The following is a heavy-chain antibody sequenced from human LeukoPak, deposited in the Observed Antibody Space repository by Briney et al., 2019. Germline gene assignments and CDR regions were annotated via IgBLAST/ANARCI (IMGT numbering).Heavy chain of an antibody. CDR1: GFTFSKYG. Sequence: PGRSLRLSCTASGFTFSKYGIHWVRRAPGKGLEWVAGIWSDGRSADSVKGRFTISSDNSKNTVHLQMTGLRVEDTAVYYCAKDYYPPLTIPNSVAGEYWGQGTLVTVSS. D-gene: IGHD2-8*01. V-gene: IGHV3-33*03. J-gene: IGHJ4*02. CDR3: AKDYYPPLTIPNSVAGEY. CDR2: IWSDGR.